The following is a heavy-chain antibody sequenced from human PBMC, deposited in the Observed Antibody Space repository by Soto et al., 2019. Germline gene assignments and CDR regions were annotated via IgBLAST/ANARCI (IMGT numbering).Heavy chain of an antibody. V-gene: IGHV1-69*13. D-gene: IGHD3-10*01. Sequence: GASVKVSCKASGGTFSSYAISWVRQAPGQGLEWMGCIIPIFGTANYAQKFQGRVTITADEYTSTAYMELSSLRSEDTAVYYCARGHVNDYGSGSYYYYYYGMDVGGQGTTVTVSS. CDR2: IIPIFGTA. CDR3: ARGHVNDYGSGSYYYYYYGMDV. CDR1: GGTFSSYA. J-gene: IGHJ6*02.